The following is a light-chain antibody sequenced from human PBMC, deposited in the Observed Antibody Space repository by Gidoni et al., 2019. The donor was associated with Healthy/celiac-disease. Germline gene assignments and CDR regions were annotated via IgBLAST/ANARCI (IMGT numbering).Light chain of an antibody. CDR2: GKN. J-gene: IGLJ1*01. V-gene: IGLV3-19*01. CDR3: NSRDSSGNHLYV. Sequence: SSELSQDPAVSVALGKTVRITCQGDSLRRYYASWYQQKPGQAPVLVIYGKNNRPSGIPDRFSGSSSGNTASLTITGAQAEDEADYYCNSRDSSGNHLYVFGTGTKVTVL. CDR1: SLRRYY.